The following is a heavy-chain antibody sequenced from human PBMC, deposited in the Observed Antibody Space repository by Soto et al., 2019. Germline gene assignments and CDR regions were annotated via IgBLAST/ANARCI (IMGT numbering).Heavy chain of an antibody. Sequence: GGSLRLSCAASGFTFSSYGMHRVRQAPGKGLEWVAVISYDGSNKYYADSVKGRFTISRDNSKNTLYLQMNSLRAEDTAVYYCAKALAFYGMDVWGQGTTVTVSS. CDR2: ISYDGSNK. J-gene: IGHJ6*02. D-gene: IGHD3-16*02. CDR1: GFTFSSYG. V-gene: IGHV3-30*18. CDR3: AKALAFYGMDV.